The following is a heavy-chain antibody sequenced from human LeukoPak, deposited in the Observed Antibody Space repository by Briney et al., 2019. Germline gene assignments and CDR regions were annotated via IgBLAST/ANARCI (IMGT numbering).Heavy chain of an antibody. CDR1: GFTFSSYA. D-gene: IGHD1-26*01. CDR2: IYSGGST. CDR3: AREIVGAYDY. V-gene: IGHV3-66*01. Sequence: GGSLRLSCAASGFTFSSYAMSWVRQAPGKGLEWVSVIYSGGSTYYADSVKGRFTISRDNSKNTLYLQMNSLRAEDTAVYYCAREIVGAYDYWGQGTLVTVSS. J-gene: IGHJ4*02.